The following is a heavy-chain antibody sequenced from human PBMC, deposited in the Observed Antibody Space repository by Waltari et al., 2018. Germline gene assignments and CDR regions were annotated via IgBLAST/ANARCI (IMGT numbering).Heavy chain of an antibody. D-gene: IGHD3-10*01. J-gene: IGHJ5*02. CDR1: GFTFSSYG. CDR3: AKDVTGGFDP. Sequence: QVQLVESGGGVVQPGRSLRLSCAASGFTFSSYGLHWVRQAPGKGLEWVAVISYDGSNKYYADSVKGRFTISRDNSKNTLYLQMNSLRAEDTAVYYCAKDVTGGFDPWGQGTLVTVSS. V-gene: IGHV3-30*18. CDR2: ISYDGSNK.